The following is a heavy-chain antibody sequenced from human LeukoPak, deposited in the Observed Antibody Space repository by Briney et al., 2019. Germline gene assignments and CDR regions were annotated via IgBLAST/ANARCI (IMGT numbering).Heavy chain of an antibody. CDR1: GASNNAYY. Sequence: PSETLSLTCAVYGASNNAYYWSWIRQPPGKGLEWIGDIDHRGTATYNPSLKSRLTISADASKNQFSLKLNSVTDADTAVYYCAVGITILGVAASFDSWGQGNLVIVSS. D-gene: IGHD3-3*01. CDR3: AVGITILGVAASFDS. V-gene: IGHV4-34*01. CDR2: IDHRGTA. J-gene: IGHJ4*02.